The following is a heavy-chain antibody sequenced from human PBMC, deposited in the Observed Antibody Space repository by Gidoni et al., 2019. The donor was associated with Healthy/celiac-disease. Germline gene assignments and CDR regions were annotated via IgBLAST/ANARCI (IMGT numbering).Heavy chain of an antibody. J-gene: IGHJ5*02. CDR2: ISSSSSYI. D-gene: IGHD2-21*02. V-gene: IGHV3-21*01. Sequence: EVQLVASGRGLVKPRGSLSLSLAASGFTFSSYSLNWVREAPGKGLEWVSSISSSSSYIYYADAVKGRVTISRDNDKNSLYLQMNSLRAEDTAVYYCARDRGGYYHWGQGTLVTVSS. CDR1: GFTFSSYS. CDR3: ARDRGGYYH.